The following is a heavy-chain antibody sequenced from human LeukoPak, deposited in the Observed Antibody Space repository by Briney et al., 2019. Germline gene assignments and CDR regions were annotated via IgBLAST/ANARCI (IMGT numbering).Heavy chain of an antibody. CDR2: ISYRGST. CDR1: DGSISSSFYY. J-gene: IGHJ3*02. CDR3: ARDLVTVTKGFDI. Sequence: SETLSLTCTVSDGSISSSFYYWGWIRQPPGKGLEWIGYISYRGSTNYNPSLKSRVTISIDTSKNQFSLRLSSVTAADTAVYYCARDLVTVTKGFDIWGQGTMVSVSS. V-gene: IGHV4-61*01. D-gene: IGHD4-17*01.